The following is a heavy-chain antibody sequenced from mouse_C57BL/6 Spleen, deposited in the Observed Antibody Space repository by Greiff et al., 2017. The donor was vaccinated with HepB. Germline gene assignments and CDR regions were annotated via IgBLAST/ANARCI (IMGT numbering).Heavy chain of an antibody. J-gene: IGHJ4*01. CDR3: ARGTMVTTSAMDY. D-gene: IGHD2-2*01. CDR1: GYTFTSYW. V-gene: IGHV1-69*01. CDR2: IDPSDSYT. Sequence: QVQLQQPGAELVMPGASVKLSCKASGYTFTSYWMHWVKQRPGQGLEWIGEIDPSDSYTNYNQKFKGKSTLTVDKSSSTAYMQLSSLTSEDSAVYYCARGTMVTTSAMDYWGQGTSVTVSS.